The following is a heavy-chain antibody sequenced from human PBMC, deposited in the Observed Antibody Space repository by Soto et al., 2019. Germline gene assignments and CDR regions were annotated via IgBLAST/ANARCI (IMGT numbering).Heavy chain of an antibody. Sequence: PEGSLRLSCAASRFTFSDHYMDWVRQAPGKGLEWVGRTRNKANSHTTEYAASVKGRFTISRDDSKNSLYLQMNSLKIEDTAVYYCARATTVTDYWGQGTLVTVSS. J-gene: IGHJ4*02. D-gene: IGHD4-17*01. CDR2: TRNKANSHTT. CDR1: RFTFSDHY. V-gene: IGHV3-72*01. CDR3: ARATTVTDY.